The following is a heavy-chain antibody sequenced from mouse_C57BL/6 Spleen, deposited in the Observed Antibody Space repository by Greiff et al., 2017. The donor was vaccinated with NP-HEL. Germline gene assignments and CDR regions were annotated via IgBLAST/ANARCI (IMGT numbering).Heavy chain of an antibody. J-gene: IGHJ2*01. D-gene: IGHD1-1*01. CDR3: ARAPITTVVATNPYFDY. CDR1: GYTFNSYW. Sequence: QVQLKQPGTELVKPGASVKLSCKASGYTFNSYWMHWVKQRPGQGLEWIGNINPSNGGTNYNEKFKSKATLTVDKSSSTAYMQLSSLTSEDSAVYYCARAPITTVVATNPYFDYWGQGTTLTVSS. CDR2: INPSNGGT. V-gene: IGHV1-53*01.